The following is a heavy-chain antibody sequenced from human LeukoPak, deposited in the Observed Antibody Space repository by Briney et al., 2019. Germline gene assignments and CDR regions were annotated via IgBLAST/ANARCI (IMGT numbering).Heavy chain of an antibody. J-gene: IGHJ4*02. Sequence: GGSLRLSCAASGFTFDDYAMHWVRQAPGKGLEWVSGISWNSFTIGYADSVKGRFTISRDNAKNSLYLQMNSLRAEDTAVYYCARDPAGFNYYDSSGYYYVFFDYWGQGTLVTVSS. CDR2: ISWNSFTI. CDR3: ARDPAGFNYYDSSGYYYVFFDY. V-gene: IGHV3-9*01. CDR1: GFTFDDYA. D-gene: IGHD3-22*01.